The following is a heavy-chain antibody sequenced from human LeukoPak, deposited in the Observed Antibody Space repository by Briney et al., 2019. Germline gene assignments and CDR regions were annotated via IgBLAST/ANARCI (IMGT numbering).Heavy chain of an antibody. CDR1: GYTFTSYD. Sequence: ASVKVSCKASGYTFTSYDINWVRQATGQGLEWMGWMNPNSGNTAYAQKFQGRVTMTRDTSISTAYMELSSLRSEDTAVYYCARLYYDSSGYCPYFDYWGQGTLVTVSS. CDR2: MNPNSGNT. V-gene: IGHV1-8*01. J-gene: IGHJ4*02. CDR3: ARLYYDSSGYCPYFDY. D-gene: IGHD3-22*01.